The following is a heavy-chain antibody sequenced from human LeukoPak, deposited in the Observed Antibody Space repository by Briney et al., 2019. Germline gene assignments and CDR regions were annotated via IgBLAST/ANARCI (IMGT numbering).Heavy chain of an antibody. Sequence: GGSLRLSCAASGFTVSSDYMSWVRQAPGKGLEWGSVIYSGGSTYYADSVKGRFTISRDKSKNTVYLQMNSLRFEDTGMYYCARNWFDPWGQGTLVTVFS. J-gene: IGHJ5*02. V-gene: IGHV3-53*05. CDR1: GFTVSSDY. CDR2: IYSGGST. CDR3: ARNWFDP.